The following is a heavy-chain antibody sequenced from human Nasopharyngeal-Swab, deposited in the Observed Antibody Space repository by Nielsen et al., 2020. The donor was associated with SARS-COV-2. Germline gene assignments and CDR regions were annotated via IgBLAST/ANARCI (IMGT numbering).Heavy chain of an antibody. CDR1: GFTFSSYE. D-gene: IGHD3-10*01. CDR3: ARDMVRGVWGY. CDR2: ISSSSSYI. J-gene: IGHJ4*02. Sequence: GESLKISCAASGFTFSSYEMNWVRQAPGKGLEWVSYISSSSSYIYYADSVKGRFTISRDNAKNSLYLQMNSLRAEDTAVYYCARDMVRGVWGYWGQGTLVTVSS. V-gene: IGHV3-21*05.